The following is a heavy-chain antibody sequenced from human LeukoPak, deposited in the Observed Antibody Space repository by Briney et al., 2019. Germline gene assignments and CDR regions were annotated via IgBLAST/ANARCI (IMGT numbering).Heavy chain of an antibody. Sequence: SGGSLRLSCAASGFTFSSYAMSWVRQAPGKGLEWVSAISGSGGSTYYADSVKGRFTISRDNSKNTLYLQMNSLRAEDTAVYYCAKVDSQQLVLGYFDYWGQGTLVTVSS. V-gene: IGHV3-23*01. CDR2: ISGSGGST. CDR3: AKVDSQQLVLGYFDY. CDR1: GFTFSSYA. D-gene: IGHD6-13*01. J-gene: IGHJ4*02.